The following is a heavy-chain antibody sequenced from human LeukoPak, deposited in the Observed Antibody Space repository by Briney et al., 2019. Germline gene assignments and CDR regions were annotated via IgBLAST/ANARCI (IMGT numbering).Heavy chain of an antibody. V-gene: IGHV5-10-1*01. CDR1: GYSFTSNW. CDR3: ARQPEGTWFDP. Sequence: NPGESLKISCKGSGYSFTSNWISWVRQMPGKGLEWVGRIDPSDSYTNYSPSFQGHVTISADKSISTAYLQWSSLKASDTAMYYCARQPEGTWFDPWGQGTLVTVSS. D-gene: IGHD1-1*01. J-gene: IGHJ5*02. CDR2: IDPSDSYT.